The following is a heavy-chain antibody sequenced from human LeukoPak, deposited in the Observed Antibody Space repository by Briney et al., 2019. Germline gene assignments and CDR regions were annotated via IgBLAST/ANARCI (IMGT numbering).Heavy chain of an antibody. CDR1: GGSISSGDYY. CDR2: IYNGGTT. D-gene: IGHD2-15*01. Sequence: SETLSLTCTVSGGSISSGDYYWSWIRQPPGKGLEWLGYIYNGGTTYYNPSLKSRVTISVDTSKNQFSLKLSSVTAADTAVYYCARGYVVAATFDYWGQGTLVTVSS. J-gene: IGHJ4*02. CDR3: ARGYVVAATFDY. V-gene: IGHV4-30-4*01.